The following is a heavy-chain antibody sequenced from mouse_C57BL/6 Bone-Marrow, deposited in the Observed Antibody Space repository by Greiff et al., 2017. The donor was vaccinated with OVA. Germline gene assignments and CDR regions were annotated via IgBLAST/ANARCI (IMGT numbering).Heavy chain of an antibody. Sequence: EVMLVESGGGLVKPGGSLKLSCAASGFTFSSYTMSWVRQTPEKRLEWVATISGGGGNTYYPDSVKGRFTISRDTAKNTLYLQMSSLRSEDTALYYCARHKTTVVASYYAMDYWGQGTSVTVSS. CDR2: ISGGGGNT. CDR3: ARHKTTVVASYYAMDY. D-gene: IGHD1-1*01. V-gene: IGHV5-9*01. CDR1: GFTFSSYT. J-gene: IGHJ4*01.